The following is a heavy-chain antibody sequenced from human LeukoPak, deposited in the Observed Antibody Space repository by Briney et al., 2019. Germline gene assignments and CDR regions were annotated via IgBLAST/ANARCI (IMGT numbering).Heavy chain of an antibody. J-gene: IGHJ4*02. CDR3: ARRVAAQQTFDY. V-gene: IGHV5-51*01. Sequence: PGESLKISCKGSGYSFSSYWIGWVRQMPRKGLEWMGIIYPGDSNTRYSPSFQGQVTISADRSISTAYLQWSSLKASDTAMYYCARRVAAQQTFDYWGQGTLVTVSS. CDR1: GYSFSSYW. D-gene: IGHD2-15*01. CDR2: IYPGDSNT.